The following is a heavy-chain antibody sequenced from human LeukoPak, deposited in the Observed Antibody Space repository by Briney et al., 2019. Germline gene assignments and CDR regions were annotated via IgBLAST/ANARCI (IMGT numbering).Heavy chain of an antibody. CDR2: INAGNGNT. Sequence: ASVKVTCKASGYTFTSYAMHWVRQAPGQRLEWMGWINAGNGNTKYSQKFQGRVTITRDTSASTAYMELSSPRSEDTAVYYCARDLIGLLGFDYWGQGTLVTVSS. CDR1: GYTFTSYA. V-gene: IGHV1-3*01. CDR3: ARDLIGLLGFDY. D-gene: IGHD1-26*01. J-gene: IGHJ4*02.